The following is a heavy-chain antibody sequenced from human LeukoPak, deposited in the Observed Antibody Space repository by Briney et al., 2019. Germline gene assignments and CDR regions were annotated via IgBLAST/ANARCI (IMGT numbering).Heavy chain of an antibody. CDR2: ISGSGGST. CDR1: GFTFSSYA. J-gene: IGHJ4*02. V-gene: IGHV3-23*01. D-gene: IGHD3-22*01. Sequence: GGSLRLSCAASGFTFSSYAMSWVRQAPGKGLEWVSAISGSGGSTYYEDSVKGRFTISRDNSKNTLYLQMNSLRAEDTAVYYCAKGGAYYYDSSAYYRDWGQGTLVTVSS. CDR3: AKGGAYYYDSSAYYRD.